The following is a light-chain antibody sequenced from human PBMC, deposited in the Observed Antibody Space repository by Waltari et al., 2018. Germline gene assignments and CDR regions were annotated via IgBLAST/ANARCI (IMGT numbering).Light chain of an antibody. Sequence: EIVMTQSPATLSVSPGERATLSCRASQSVSSNLAWYQQKPGQAPRLLIYGASTRATGIPARFSGSGSGTEFTLTISSMQSEDFAVYYCQQYNNWPRHPAFGQGTKLEIK. J-gene: IGKJ2*01. CDR1: QSVSSN. CDR3: QQYNNWPRHPA. CDR2: GAS. V-gene: IGKV3-15*01.